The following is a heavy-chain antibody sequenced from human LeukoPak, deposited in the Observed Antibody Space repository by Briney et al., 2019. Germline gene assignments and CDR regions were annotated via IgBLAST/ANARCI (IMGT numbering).Heavy chain of an antibody. CDR3: ARDGYSAFDY. Sequence: GGSLRLSCAASGFTFSSYAMHWVRQAPGKGLEWVAVISYDGSNKYYADSVKGRFTISRDNSKNTLYLQMNSLRAEDTAVYYRARDGYSAFDYWGQGTLVTVSS. D-gene: IGHD2-15*01. V-gene: IGHV3-30-3*01. J-gene: IGHJ4*02. CDR1: GFTFSSYA. CDR2: ISYDGSNK.